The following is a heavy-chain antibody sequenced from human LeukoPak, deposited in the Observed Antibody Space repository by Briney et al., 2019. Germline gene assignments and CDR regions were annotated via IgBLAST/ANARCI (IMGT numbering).Heavy chain of an antibody. Sequence: PGGSLRLSCAASGFTFSSHWMHWVRQAPGKGLVWVSRIIGDGSSTSYADSVKGRFTISRDNAKNTLYPQMNSLRAEDTAMYYCVRDGMGAIVYDYWGQGTLVTVSS. V-gene: IGHV3-74*01. CDR3: VRDGMGAIVYDY. CDR1: GFTFSSHW. D-gene: IGHD2-15*01. J-gene: IGHJ4*02. CDR2: IIGDGSST.